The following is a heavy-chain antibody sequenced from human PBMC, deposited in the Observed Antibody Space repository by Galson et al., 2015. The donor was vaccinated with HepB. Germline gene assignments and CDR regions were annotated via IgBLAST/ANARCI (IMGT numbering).Heavy chain of an antibody. D-gene: IGHD6-19*01. Sequence: PALVKPTQTLTLTCTFSGFSLTTSGVGVAWVRQPPGKALEWLALIYWDGDKRFSPSLKERLTITKDISKNQVVTAMTNMDPLDTATYYCARFNSGWFAPGNLNDVFDIWGQGTKVSVSS. CDR1: GFSLTTSGVG. CDR3: ARFNSGWFAPGNLNDVFDI. CDR2: IYWDGDK. J-gene: IGHJ3*02. V-gene: IGHV2-5*02.